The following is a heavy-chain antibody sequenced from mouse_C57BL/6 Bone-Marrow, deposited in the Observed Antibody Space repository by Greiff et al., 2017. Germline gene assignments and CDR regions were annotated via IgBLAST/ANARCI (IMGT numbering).Heavy chain of an antibody. CDR2: IHPSDSDT. D-gene: IGHD2-3*01. CDR3: AMGWLLLYFDY. V-gene: IGHV1-74*01. J-gene: IGHJ2*01. Sequence: QVQLQQPGAELVKPGASVQVSCKASGYTFTSYWMHWVKQRPGKGLEWIGRIHPSDSDTNYNQKFKGKATLTVDKSSSTAYMQLSSLTSADSAVYDCAMGWLLLYFDYWGQGTTLTVSS. CDR1: GYTFTSYW.